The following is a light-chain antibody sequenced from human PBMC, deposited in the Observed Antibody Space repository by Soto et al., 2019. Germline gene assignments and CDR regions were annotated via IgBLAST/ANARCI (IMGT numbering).Light chain of an antibody. V-gene: IGKV1-9*01. CDR1: QDISSC. Sequence: DIQLTQSPSFLSASVGDRVTITCRTSQDISSCLACYQQKPGKAPQLLISAASTLQSGVPSRFSGSGSGTDFTLKICSLQHEDFATYYCQQGNSYPLAFGGGTKVEI. J-gene: IGKJ4*01. CDR3: QQGNSYPLA. CDR2: AAS.